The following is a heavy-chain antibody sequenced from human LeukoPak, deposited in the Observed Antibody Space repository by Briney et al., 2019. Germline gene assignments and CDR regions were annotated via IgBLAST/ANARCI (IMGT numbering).Heavy chain of an antibody. Sequence: GGSLRLSCAASGFTFSSYSMNWVRQAPGKGLEWVAFIRYDGSNKYYADSMKGRFTISRDNSKNTLYLQMNSLRAEDTAVYYCAKDRATVIGDYWGQGTLVTVSS. V-gene: IGHV3-30*02. J-gene: IGHJ4*02. CDR1: GFTFSSYS. D-gene: IGHD4-11*01. CDR2: IRYDGSNK. CDR3: AKDRATVIGDY.